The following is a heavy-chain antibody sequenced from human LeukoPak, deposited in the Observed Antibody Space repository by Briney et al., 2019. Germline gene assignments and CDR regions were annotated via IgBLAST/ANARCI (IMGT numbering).Heavy chain of an antibody. CDR3: AREVAVASRHYYYYMDV. D-gene: IGHD6-19*01. J-gene: IGHJ6*03. V-gene: IGHV4-39*07. CDR2: IYYSGST. CDR1: GGSISSSSYY. Sequence: SETLSLTCTVSGGSISSSSYYWGWIRQPPGNGLEWIGSIYYSGSTYYNPSLKSRVTISVDTSKNQFSLKLSSVTAADTAVYYCAREVAVASRHYYYYMDVWGKGTTVTVSS.